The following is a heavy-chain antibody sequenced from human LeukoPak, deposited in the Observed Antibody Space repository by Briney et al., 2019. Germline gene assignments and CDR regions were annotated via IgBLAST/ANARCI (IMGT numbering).Heavy chain of an antibody. CDR1: GFTFNSYA. CDR2: ISGSGSAT. D-gene: IGHD3-16*01. V-gene: IGHV3-23*01. J-gene: IGHJ4*02. Sequence: GGSLRLSCAASGFTFNSYAMRWVRQAPGKGLEWVSGISGSGSATYYANSVKGRFTISRDNSKDTVYLQMNSLRAEDTAIYYCAKSVGLTRGSFDYWGQGTLVTVSS. CDR3: AKSVGLTRGSFDY.